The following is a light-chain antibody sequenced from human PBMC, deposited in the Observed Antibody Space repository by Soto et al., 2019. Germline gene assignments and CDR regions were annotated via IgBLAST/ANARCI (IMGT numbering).Light chain of an antibody. CDR3: QQYGSSAS. CDR2: GTS. J-gene: IGKJ1*01. Sequence: PGERVTPSCMASQSVSSSYLAWCQQKPGQAPRLLIYGTSSRATGIPDRFSGSGSGTLFTLTISRLEPEDFAVYYCQQYGSSASFGQGTKVDIK. V-gene: IGKV3-20*01. CDR1: QSVSSSY.